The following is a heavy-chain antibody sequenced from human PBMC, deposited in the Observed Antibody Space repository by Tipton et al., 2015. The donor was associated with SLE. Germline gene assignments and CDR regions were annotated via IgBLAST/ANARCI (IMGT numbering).Heavy chain of an antibody. D-gene: IGHD5-18*01. J-gene: IGHJ4*02. CDR3: ASAWIQLCLDY. V-gene: IGHV4-34*01. CDR1: GGSFSGYY. Sequence: TLSLTCAVYGGSFSGYYWSWIRQPPGKGLEWIGEINHSGSTNYNPSLKSRVTISVDTSKNQFSLKLSSVTAADTAVYYCASAWIQLCLDYWGQGTLVTVSS. CDR2: INHSGST.